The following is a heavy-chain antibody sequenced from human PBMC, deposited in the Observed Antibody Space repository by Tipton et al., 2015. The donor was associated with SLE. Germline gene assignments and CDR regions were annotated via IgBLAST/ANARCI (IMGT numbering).Heavy chain of an antibody. CDR2: IYSGGST. J-gene: IGHJ4*02. D-gene: IGHD2-21*01. Sequence: GSLRLSCAASGFTVSSNYMSWVRQAPGKGLEWASVIYSGGSTYYADSVKGRFTISRDNTKNTRYLQMNSLRAEDTAVYFWASGSGACCGVYCGPGSLVTPSS. V-gene: IGHV3-66*01. CDR3: ASGSGACCGVY. CDR1: GFTVSSNY.